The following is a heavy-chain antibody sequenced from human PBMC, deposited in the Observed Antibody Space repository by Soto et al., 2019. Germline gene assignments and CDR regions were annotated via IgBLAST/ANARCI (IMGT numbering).Heavy chain of an antibody. CDR3: ARGFPGGYSYGYPNHYFDS. V-gene: IGHV3-74*01. J-gene: IGHJ4*02. D-gene: IGHD5-18*01. Sequence: HPGGSLRLSCAASGFTFSSYWMHWVRQAPGKGLVWVSRINSDGSSTSYADSVKGRFTISRDNAKNTLYLQMNSLRAEDTAVYYCARGFPGGYSYGYPNHYFDSWGQGTLVTVSS. CDR1: GFTFSSYW. CDR2: INSDGSST.